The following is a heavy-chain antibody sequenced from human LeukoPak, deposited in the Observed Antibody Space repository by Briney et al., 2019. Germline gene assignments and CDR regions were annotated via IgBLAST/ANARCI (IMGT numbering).Heavy chain of an antibody. Sequence: ASVKVSCKASGGTFSSYAISWVRQAPGQGLECMGVINPSGTGTSYAQKFQGRITMSGDTSTSTVYMELSSLRSEDTAFYYCATDHSMANTAWWFDPWGQGTLVTVSS. V-gene: IGHV1-46*01. CDR1: GGTFSSYA. D-gene: IGHD5-24*01. CDR3: ATDHSMANTAWWFDP. CDR2: INPSGTGT. J-gene: IGHJ5*02.